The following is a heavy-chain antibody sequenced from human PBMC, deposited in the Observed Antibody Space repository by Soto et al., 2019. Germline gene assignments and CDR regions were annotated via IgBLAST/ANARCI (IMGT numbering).Heavy chain of an antibody. Sequence: EVQLVESGGGLVKPGGSPRLSCAASGFTFNTYDMNWVRQAPGKGLEWVSSITTSSACIYYADSLKGRITISRDNAKNSLFLQMNSLRAEDTAVYYCVRSGTARLLRHSWFDTWGQGTLVTVSS. J-gene: IGHJ5*02. CDR2: ITTSSACI. V-gene: IGHV3-21*01. D-gene: IGHD2-21*01. CDR1: GFTFNTYD. CDR3: VRSGTARLLRHSWFDT.